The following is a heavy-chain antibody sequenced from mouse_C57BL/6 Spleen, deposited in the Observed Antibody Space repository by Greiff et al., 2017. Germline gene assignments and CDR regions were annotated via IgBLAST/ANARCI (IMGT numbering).Heavy chain of an antibody. CDR1: GYAFSSSW. Sequence: QVQLQQSGPELVKPGASVKISCKASGYAFSSSWMNWVKQRPGKGLEWIGRIYPGDGDTNYNGKFKGKATLTADKSSSTAYMQLSSLTSEDSAVYFCARPQFITTVVATGDYWGQGTSVTVSS. CDR2: IYPGDGDT. J-gene: IGHJ4*01. V-gene: IGHV1-82*01. CDR3: ARPQFITTVVATGDY. D-gene: IGHD1-1*01.